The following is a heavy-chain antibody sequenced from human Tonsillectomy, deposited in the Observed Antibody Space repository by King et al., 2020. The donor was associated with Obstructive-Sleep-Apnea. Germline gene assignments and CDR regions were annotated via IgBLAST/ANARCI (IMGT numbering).Heavy chain of an antibody. J-gene: IGHJ6*02. D-gene: IGHD2-8*01. CDR3: ARNAVHPSYSGIDV. Sequence: QLVQSGAEVKKPGSSVKVSCKASGGTFSSYAIVWVRQAPGHGLEWMGGIIPILGTVNYAQKFQGRVTITADKSTSTAYMELSSLRSDDTAVVYCARNAVHPSYSGIDVWGQGTTVTVSS. V-gene: IGHV1-69*14. CDR1: GGTFSSYA. CDR2: IIPILGTV.